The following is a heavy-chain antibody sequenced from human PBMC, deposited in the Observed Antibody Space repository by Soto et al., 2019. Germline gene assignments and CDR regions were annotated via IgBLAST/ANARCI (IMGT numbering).Heavy chain of an antibody. CDR2: ISYDGSNK. D-gene: IGHD3-22*01. CDR3: GKDSSGSYSAY. CDR1: GGTVSSSG. V-gene: IGHV3-30*18. J-gene: IGHJ4*01. Sequence: GASVTRSCAAPGGTVSSSGMSSVHQAPGKGLEWVAVISYDGSNKYYADSVKGRFTISRDNSKNTLYLQMNSLRAEDTAVYYCGKDSSGSYSAYWGHGTPVTVFS.